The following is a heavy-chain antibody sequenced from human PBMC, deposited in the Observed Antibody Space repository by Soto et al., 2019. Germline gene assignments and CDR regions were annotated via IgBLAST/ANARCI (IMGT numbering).Heavy chain of an antibody. CDR3: ACDRQHARGVEIAVGKFVA. CDR2: TYYKSQWHY. D-gene: IGHD6-19*01. Sequence: PSHTLSLTCAISGDSVSSNIAAWNWIRQSPSRGLEWLGRTYYKSQWHYDYAGSVRSRITINPDTSKNQVSLQLDSVSPEDTAVYYCACDRQHARGVEIAVGKFVAWGQGTLVTVSS. J-gene: IGHJ5*02. V-gene: IGHV6-1*01. CDR1: GDSVSSNIAA.